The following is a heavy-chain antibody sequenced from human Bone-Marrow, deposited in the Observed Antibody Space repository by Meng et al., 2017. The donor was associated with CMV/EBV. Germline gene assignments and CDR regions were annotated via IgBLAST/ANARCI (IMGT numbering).Heavy chain of an antibody. V-gene: IGHV3-30-3*01. CDR2: ISYDGSNK. CDR3: ATDAHDYYGSGYFDY. Sequence: GESLKISCAASGFTFSSYAMHWVRQAPGKGLEWVAVISYDGSNKYYADSVKGRFTISRDNSKNTLYLQMNSLRAEDTAVYYCATDAHDYYGSGYFDYWGQGTLVTVSS. CDR1: GFTFSSYA. D-gene: IGHD3-10*01. J-gene: IGHJ4*02.